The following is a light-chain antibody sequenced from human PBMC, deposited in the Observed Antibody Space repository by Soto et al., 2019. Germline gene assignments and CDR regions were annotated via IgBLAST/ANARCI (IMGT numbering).Light chain of an antibody. CDR2: ANV. J-gene: IGLJ3*02. CDR3: QSYDSSLSTWV. V-gene: IGLV1-40*01. Sequence: QPVLTQPPSASGTPGQRVTISCSGSSSNIGAGYDVHWYKQLPGTAPKLVIYANVDRPSGVPDRFSGSNPGTSASLAITGLQSEDEADYYCQSYDSSLSTWVFGGGTKLTVL. CDR1: SSNIGAGYD.